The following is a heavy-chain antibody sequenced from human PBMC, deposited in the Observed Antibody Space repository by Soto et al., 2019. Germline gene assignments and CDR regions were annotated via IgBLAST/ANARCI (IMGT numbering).Heavy chain of an antibody. D-gene: IGHD3-16*01. J-gene: IGHJ6*02. V-gene: IGHV1-24*01. CDR3: ATDHGGYYYYGMDV. CDR2: FDPEDGET. CDR1: GYTLTELS. Sequence: ASVKVSCKVSGYTLTELSMHWVRQAPGKGLEWMGGFDPEDGETIYAQKFQGRVTMTEDTSTDTAYMELSSLRSEDTAAYYCATDHGGYYYYGMDVWGQGTTVTVSS.